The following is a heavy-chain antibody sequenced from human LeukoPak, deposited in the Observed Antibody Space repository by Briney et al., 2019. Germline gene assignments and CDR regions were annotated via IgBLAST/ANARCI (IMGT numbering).Heavy chain of an antibody. D-gene: IGHD1-7*01. Sequence: ASVKVSCKASGYTFTSYGISWVRQAPGQGLEWMGWISAYNGNTNYAQKLQGRVTMTTDTSTSTAYMELRSLRSDDTAVYYCARARYNWNLGWFDPWGQGTLVTVSS. V-gene: IGHV1-18*01. J-gene: IGHJ5*02. CDR2: ISAYNGNT. CDR1: GYTFTSYG. CDR3: ARARYNWNLGWFDP.